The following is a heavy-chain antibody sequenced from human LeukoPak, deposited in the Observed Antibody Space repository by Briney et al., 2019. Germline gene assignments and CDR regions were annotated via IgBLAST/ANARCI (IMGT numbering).Heavy chain of an antibody. CDR3: ARDLHHAFDI. D-gene: IGHD4-11*01. Sequence: GGSQRLSCAASGFTFSGYAMNWVRQAPGKGLEWVSHIYSSDTTYAYSVKSRFTISRDNAKNTLYLQMNSLRDEDTAVYCCARDLHHAFDIWGQGTMVTASS. J-gene: IGHJ3*02. V-gene: IGHV3-48*02. CDR1: GFTFSGYA. CDR2: IYSSDTT.